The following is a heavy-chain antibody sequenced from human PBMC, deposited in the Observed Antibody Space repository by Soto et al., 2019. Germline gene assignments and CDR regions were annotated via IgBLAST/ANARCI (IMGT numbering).Heavy chain of an antibody. D-gene: IGHD6-13*01. J-gene: IGHJ6*02. CDR3: ARGVAADPYYYYYGMDV. Sequence: PGGSLRLSCAASGFTFSSYAMHWVRQAPGKGLEYVSAISSNGGSTYYANSVKGRFTISRDNSKNTLYLQMGSLRAEDMAVYYCARGVAADPYYYYYGMDVWGQGTTVTV. CDR2: ISSNGGST. V-gene: IGHV3-64*01. CDR1: GFTFSSYA.